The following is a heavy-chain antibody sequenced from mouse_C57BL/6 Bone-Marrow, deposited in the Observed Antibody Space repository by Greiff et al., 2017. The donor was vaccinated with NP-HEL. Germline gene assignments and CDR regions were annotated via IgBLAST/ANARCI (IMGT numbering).Heavy chain of an antibody. V-gene: IGHV1-26*01. CDR2: INPNNGGT. CDR1: GYTFTDYY. J-gene: IGHJ2*01. Sequence: EVQLQQSGPELVKPGASVKISCKASGYTFTDYYMNWVKQSHGKSLEWIGDINPNNGGTSYNQKFKGKATLTVDKSSSTAYMELRSLTSEDSAVYYCATYGYNFDYWGQGTTLTVSS. D-gene: IGHD2-2*01. CDR3: ATYGYNFDY.